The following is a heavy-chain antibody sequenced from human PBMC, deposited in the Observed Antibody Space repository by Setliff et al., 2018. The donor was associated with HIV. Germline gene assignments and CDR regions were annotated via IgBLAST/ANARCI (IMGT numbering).Heavy chain of an antibody. Sequence: SETLSLTCTVSGGSISSYYWSWIRQPPGKGLEWIGYIYTSGSTNYNPSLKSRVTISVDTSKNQFSLKLSSVTAADTAVYYCARGLSFYDPGGFDYWGQGTLITVSS. J-gene: IGHJ4*02. V-gene: IGHV4-4*09. CDR2: IYTSGST. CDR1: GGSISSYY. D-gene: IGHD3-22*01. CDR3: ARGLSFYDPGGFDY.